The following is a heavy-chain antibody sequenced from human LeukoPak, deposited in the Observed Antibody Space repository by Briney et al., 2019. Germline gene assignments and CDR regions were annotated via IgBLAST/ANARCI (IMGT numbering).Heavy chain of an antibody. Sequence: PSETLSLTCAVYGGSFSGYYWSWIRQPPGKGLEWIGEINHSGSTNYNPSLKSRVTISVDTSKNQFSLKLSSVTAADTAVYYCARDSGSYHDAFGIWGQGTMVTVSS. J-gene: IGHJ3*02. CDR2: INHSGST. CDR3: ARDSGSYHDAFGI. D-gene: IGHD1-26*01. V-gene: IGHV4-34*01. CDR1: GGSFSGYY.